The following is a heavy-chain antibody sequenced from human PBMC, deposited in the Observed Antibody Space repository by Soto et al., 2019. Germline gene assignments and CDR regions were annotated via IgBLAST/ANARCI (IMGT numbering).Heavy chain of an antibody. CDR1: GGSFSGYY. CDR3: ARVGAAAGTGSWFDP. CDR2: INHSGST. Sequence: SETLSLTCAVHGGSFSGYYWSWIRQPPGKGLEWIGEINHSGSTNYNPSLKSRVTISVDTSKNQFSLKLSSVTAADTAVYYCARVGAAAGTGSWFDPWGQGTLVTVSS. D-gene: IGHD6-13*01. J-gene: IGHJ5*02. V-gene: IGHV4-34*01.